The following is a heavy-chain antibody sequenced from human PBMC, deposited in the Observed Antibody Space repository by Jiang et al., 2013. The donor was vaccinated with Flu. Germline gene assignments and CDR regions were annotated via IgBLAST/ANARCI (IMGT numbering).Heavy chain of an antibody. CDR1: TGYY. Sequence: TGYYMHWVRQAPGQGLEWMGWINPNSGGTNYAQKFQGWVTMTRDTSISTAYMELSRLRSDDTAVYYCARGGYDFWSGILGGYYGMDVWGQGP. D-gene: IGHD3-3*01. CDR3: ARGGYDFWSGILGGYYGMDV. J-gene: IGHJ6*02. V-gene: IGHV1-2*04. CDR2: INPNSGGT.